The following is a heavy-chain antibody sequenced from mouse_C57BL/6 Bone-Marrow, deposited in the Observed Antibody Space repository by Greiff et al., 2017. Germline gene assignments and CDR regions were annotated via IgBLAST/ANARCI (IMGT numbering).Heavy chain of an antibody. V-gene: IGHV5-6*01. Sequence: EVTLMESGGDLVKPGGSLKLSCAASGFTFSSYGMSWVRQTPDTRLEWVATISSGGSYTYYPDSVKGRFTISRDNAKNTLYLQMSSLKSEDTAMYYCARHRAPYFDYWGKGTTLTVSS. CDR1: GFTFSSYG. D-gene: IGHD3-3*01. J-gene: IGHJ2*01. CDR2: ISSGGSYT. CDR3: ARHRAPYFDY.